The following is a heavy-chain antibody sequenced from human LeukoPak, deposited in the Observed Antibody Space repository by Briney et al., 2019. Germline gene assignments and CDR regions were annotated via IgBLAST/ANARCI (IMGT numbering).Heavy chain of an antibody. V-gene: IGHV1-8*01. D-gene: IGHD3-10*01. J-gene: IGHJ5*02. CDR1: GYTFTSYD. CDR2: MNPNSGNT. Sequence: ASVKVSCKASGYTFTSYDINWVRQATGQGLEWMGWMNPNSGNTGYAQKFQGRVTMTRNTSISTAYMGLSSLRSGDTAVYYCARGRLWFGELLIENWFDPWGQGTLVTVSS. CDR3: ARGRLWFGELLIENWFDP.